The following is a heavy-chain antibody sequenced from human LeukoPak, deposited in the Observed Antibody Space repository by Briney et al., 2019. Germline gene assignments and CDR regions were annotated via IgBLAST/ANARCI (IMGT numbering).Heavy chain of an antibody. Sequence: PGGSLRLSCAASGFTFSSYNMNWVRQAPGKGLEWVSSINSRSNYIYLADSLKGRFTISRDNAKNSLYLQMNSLRAEDTAMYYCARDRAVYSDSRGYYPDAFDIWGQGTMVTVSS. CDR2: INSRSNYI. D-gene: IGHD3-22*01. CDR1: GFTFSSYN. CDR3: ARDRAVYSDSRGYYPDAFDI. J-gene: IGHJ3*02. V-gene: IGHV3-21*01.